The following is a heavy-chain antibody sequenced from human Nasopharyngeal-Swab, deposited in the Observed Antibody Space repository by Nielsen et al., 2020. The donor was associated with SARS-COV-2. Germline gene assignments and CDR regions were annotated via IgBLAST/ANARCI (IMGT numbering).Heavy chain of an antibody. CDR1: GVPFTWSW. J-gene: IGHJ4*02. Sequence: GGSLRLSCAASGVPFTWSWMEWVRQAPGKGLVWVSRVNVDGRTTIYADSVRGRFTISRDNAKNTLYLQMNSLRVEDTAVYFCVRDFWGAFDSWGQGTLVTVSS. V-gene: IGHV3-74*01. CDR3: VRDFWGAFDS. D-gene: IGHD3-16*01. CDR2: VNVDGRTT.